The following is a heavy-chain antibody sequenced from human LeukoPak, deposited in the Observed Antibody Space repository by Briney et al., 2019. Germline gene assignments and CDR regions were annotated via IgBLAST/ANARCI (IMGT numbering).Heavy chain of an antibody. CDR3: AKGYYADYGDH. V-gene: IGHV3-30*18. CDR2: ISYDGSNK. J-gene: IGHJ4*02. D-gene: IGHD4-17*01. Sequence: GRSPRLSCAASGFTFSSYGMHWVRQAPGKGLEWVAVISYDGSNKYYADSVKGRFTISRDNSKNTLYLQMNSLRVEDTAVYYCAKGYYADYGDHWGQGTLVTVSS. CDR1: GFTFSSYG.